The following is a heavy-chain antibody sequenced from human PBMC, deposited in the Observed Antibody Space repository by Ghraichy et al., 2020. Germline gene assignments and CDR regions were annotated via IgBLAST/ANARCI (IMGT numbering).Heavy chain of an antibody. V-gene: IGHV3-49*04. CDR2: IRSKAYGGTT. CDR1: GFTFGDYA. CDR3: TRDQTIFGVVYYPYYYGMDV. Sequence: GGSLRLSCTASGFTFGDYAMSWVRQAPGKGLEWVGFIRSKAYGGTTEYAASVKGRFTISRDDSKSIAYLQMNSLKTEDTAVYYCTRDQTIFGVVYYPYYYGMDVWGQGTTVTVSS. J-gene: IGHJ6*02. D-gene: IGHD3-3*01.